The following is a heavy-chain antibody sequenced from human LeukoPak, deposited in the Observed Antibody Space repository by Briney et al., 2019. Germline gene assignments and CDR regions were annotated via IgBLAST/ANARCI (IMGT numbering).Heavy chain of an antibody. CDR3: AKELDFDGGTFFFDH. CDR1: GFSFSSYG. J-gene: IGHJ4*02. D-gene: IGHD1-1*01. Sequence: GGSLRLSCGASGFSFSSYGIHWVRQAPGKGLEWVTFIRSDGSDKFYEDSVKGRFTISRDNSKNTVYLQMNSLRAEDAAVYYCAKELDFDGGTFFFDHWGQGVLVTVSS. CDR2: IRSDGSDK. V-gene: IGHV3-30*02.